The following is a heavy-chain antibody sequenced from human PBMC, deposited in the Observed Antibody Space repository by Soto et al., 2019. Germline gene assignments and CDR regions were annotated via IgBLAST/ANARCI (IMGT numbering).Heavy chain of an antibody. CDR2: IIPIFGTA. CDR3: VRDPGYSPTTNWFDP. CDR1: GGTFSSYA. J-gene: IGHJ5*02. Sequence: ASVKVSCKASGGTFSSYAISWVRQAPGQGLEWMGGIIPIFGTANYAQKLQGRVRITADESTSTAYMELSSLRSEDTAVYYCVRDPGYSPTTNWFDPWGQGTLVTVSS. D-gene: IGHD5-18*01. V-gene: IGHV1-69*13.